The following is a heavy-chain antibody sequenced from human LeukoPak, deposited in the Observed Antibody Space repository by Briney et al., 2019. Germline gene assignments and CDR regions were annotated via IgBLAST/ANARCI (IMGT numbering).Heavy chain of an antibody. J-gene: IGHJ5*02. CDR1: GYTFTGYY. CDR2: INPNSGGT. D-gene: IGHD6-19*01. V-gene: IGHV1-2*02. Sequence: ASVKVSCKASGYTFTGYYIHWVRQAPGQGLEWMGWINPNSGGTNYAQKFQGRVTMTRDTSISTAYMELSRLRSDDTAVYYCARESVAVAAQGHNWFDPWGQGTLVTVSS. CDR3: ARESVAVAAQGHNWFDP.